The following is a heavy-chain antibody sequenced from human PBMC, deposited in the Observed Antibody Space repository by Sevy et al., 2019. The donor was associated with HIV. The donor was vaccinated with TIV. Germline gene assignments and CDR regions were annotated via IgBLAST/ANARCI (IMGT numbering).Heavy chain of an antibody. D-gene: IGHD3-10*01. Sequence: SETLSLTCTVSAGSISSYYLTWIRQPAGKGLEWIGHIYSSGSTNYNPSLKSRVTMSVDTSKKNFSLKLTSVTAADTAVYYCARGGGYFDHGFDIWGQGTMVTVSS. J-gene: IGHJ3*02. CDR3: ARGGGYFDHGFDI. V-gene: IGHV4-4*07. CDR2: IYSSGST. CDR1: AGSISSYY.